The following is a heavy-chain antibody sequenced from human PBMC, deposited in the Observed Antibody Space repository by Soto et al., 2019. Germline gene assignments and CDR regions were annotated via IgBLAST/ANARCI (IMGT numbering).Heavy chain of an antibody. CDR3: ARRPDDVLYGVDV. J-gene: IGHJ6*02. Sequence: QVQLVESGGGLVKPGGSLRLSCAASGFSFSDFYMSWIRQAPGKGLEWVSYISTSSTYTNYADSVRGRFTISRDNAKNSLYLQMNSLRAEDTAVYYCARRPDDVLYGVDVWGHGTTVTVSS. CDR2: ISTSSTYT. CDR1: GFSFSDFY. V-gene: IGHV3-11*05. D-gene: IGHD6-6*01.